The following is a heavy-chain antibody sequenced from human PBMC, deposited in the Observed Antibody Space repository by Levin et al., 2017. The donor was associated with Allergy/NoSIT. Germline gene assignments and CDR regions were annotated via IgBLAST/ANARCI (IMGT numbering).Heavy chain of an antibody. J-gene: IGHJ4*02. CDR3: AKDIGYCSGGSCPDY. Sequence: PGGSLRLSCAASGFTFSSYGMHWVRQAPGKGLEWVAVISYDGSNKYYADSVKGRFTISRDNSKNTLYLQMNSLRAEDTAVYYCAKDIGYCSGGSCPDYWGQGTLVTVSS. CDR1: GFTFSSYG. D-gene: IGHD2-15*01. CDR2: ISYDGSNK. V-gene: IGHV3-30*18.